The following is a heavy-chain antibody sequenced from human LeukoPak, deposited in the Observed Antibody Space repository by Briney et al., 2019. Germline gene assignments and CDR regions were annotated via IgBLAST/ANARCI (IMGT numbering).Heavy chain of an antibody. CDR2: INTDGSSA. CDR3: ARVIGWDEPFDL. J-gene: IGHJ3*01. Sequence: GGSLRLSCAASGFTLSNYWIHWVRQAPGKGLVWVSRINTDGSSANYADSVRGRFTVSRDNAKNTLYLQMNSLRVEDTAVYYCARVIGWDEPFDLWGHGTLVTVSS. D-gene: IGHD1-26*01. CDR1: GFTLSNYW. V-gene: IGHV3-74*01.